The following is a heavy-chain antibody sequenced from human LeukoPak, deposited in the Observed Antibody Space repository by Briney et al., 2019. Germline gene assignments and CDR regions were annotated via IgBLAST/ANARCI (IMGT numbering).Heavy chain of an antibody. D-gene: IGHD3-9*01. Sequence: SETLSLTCTVSGGSISSYYWSWIRQPPGKGLEWIGYIYYSGSTNYNPSLKSRVTISVDTSKNQFSLKLSSVTAADTAVYYCARVGRDFDWLPSHFDYWGQGTLVTVSS. CDR3: ARVGRDFDWLPSHFDY. CDR2: IYYSGST. J-gene: IGHJ4*02. CDR1: GGSISSYY. V-gene: IGHV4-59*01.